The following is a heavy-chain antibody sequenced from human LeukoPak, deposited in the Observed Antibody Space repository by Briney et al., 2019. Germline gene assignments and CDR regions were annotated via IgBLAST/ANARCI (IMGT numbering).Heavy chain of an antibody. V-gene: IGHV3-11*01. J-gene: IGHJ4*02. CDR2: ISSRSITI. Sequence: GGSLRLSCAASGFTFSDYYMSWIRQAPGKGLEWVAYISSRSITIHYADSVRGRFTISRDNAKRSVYLQMNSLGAEDTAIYYCARLKAGFWGQGTLVTVSS. CDR3: ARLKAGF. CDR1: GFTFSDYY.